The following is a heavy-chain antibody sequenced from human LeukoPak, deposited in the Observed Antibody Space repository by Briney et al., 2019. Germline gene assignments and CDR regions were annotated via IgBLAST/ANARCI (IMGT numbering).Heavy chain of an antibody. CDR1: GYTFTGYY. D-gene: IGHD3-10*01. Sequence: ASVKVSCKASGYTFTGYYMHWVRQAPGQGLEWMGWISASNGNTNYAQKLQGRVTMTTDTSTSTAYMELRSLRSDDTALYYCARDQWSYYGSRSYYDLDYWGQGTLVTVSS. V-gene: IGHV1-18*04. CDR2: ISASNGNT. CDR3: ARDQWSYYGSRSYYDLDY. J-gene: IGHJ4*02.